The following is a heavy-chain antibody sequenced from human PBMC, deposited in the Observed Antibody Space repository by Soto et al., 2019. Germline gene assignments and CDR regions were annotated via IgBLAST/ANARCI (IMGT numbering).Heavy chain of an antibody. CDR2: IQQDGRER. V-gene: IGHV3-7*03. Sequence: PGGSLRLSCEASGFTSGRYWMAWVRQAPGKGLEWVANIQQDGRERHYGDSVKGRFTIARDNAKNSLYLEMNSLRAEDTAFYYCVREGRLLGAFDIWGQGTMVTVSS. D-gene: IGHD3-10*01. CDR1: GFTSGRYW. J-gene: IGHJ3*02. CDR3: VREGRLLGAFDI.